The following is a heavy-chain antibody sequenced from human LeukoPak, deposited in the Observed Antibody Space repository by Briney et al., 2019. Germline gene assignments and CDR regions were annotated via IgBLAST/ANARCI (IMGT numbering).Heavy chain of an antibody. CDR3: ASSGATGLDY. V-gene: IGHV4-59*12. CDR1: GGSISSYY. J-gene: IGHJ4*02. Sequence: KSSETLSLTCTVSGGSISSYYWSWIRQPPGRGLEWIGYIYYSGSTNYNPSLKSRVTISVDTSKNQFSLKLSSVTAADTAVYYCASSGATGLDYWGQGTLVTVSS. CDR2: IYYSGST. D-gene: IGHD1-14*01.